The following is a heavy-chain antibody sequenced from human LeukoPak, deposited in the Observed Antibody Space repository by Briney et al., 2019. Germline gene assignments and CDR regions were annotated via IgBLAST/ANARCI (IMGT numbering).Heavy chain of an antibody. Sequence: GGSLRLSCVASGFTFSSYSMNWVRQAPGKEPEWVSYISSSSTTIYYADSVKGRFTISRDNVQNSLYLQMNSLRAEDTAVYYCARDPDRGGGFDYWGQGTLVTASS. D-gene: IGHD2-15*01. CDR2: ISSSSTTI. CDR1: GFTFSSYS. CDR3: ARDPDRGGGFDY. V-gene: IGHV3-48*01. J-gene: IGHJ4*02.